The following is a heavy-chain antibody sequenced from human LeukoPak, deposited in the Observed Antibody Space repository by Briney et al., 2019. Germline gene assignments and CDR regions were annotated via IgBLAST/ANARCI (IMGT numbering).Heavy chain of an antibody. J-gene: IGHJ4*02. CDR2: MNPNSGNT. V-gene: IGHV1-8*03. Sequence: ASVKVSCKASGYTFTSYDINWVRQATGQGLEWMGWMNPNSGNTGYAQKFQGRVTITRNTSTSTAYMELSSLRSEDTAVYYCAREDYSNRPFDYWGQGTLVTVSS. CDR3: AREDYSNRPFDY. D-gene: IGHD4-11*01. CDR1: GYTFTSYD.